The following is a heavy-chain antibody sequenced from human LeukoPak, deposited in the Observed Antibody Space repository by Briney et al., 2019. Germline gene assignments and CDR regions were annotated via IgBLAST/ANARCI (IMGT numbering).Heavy chain of an antibody. CDR1: GSTFTRYH. V-gene: IGHV1-2*02. Sequence: ASLKVSCKASGSTFTRYHVIWVRQAPGHGLEWMGWIRPPGGGTKYAQKFQGRVTMTKNTSIDTFYMELNRLRSDDTAVYYCARGGNAVGGDHLTDYGMDVWGQGAKVTVSS. D-gene: IGHD2-21*01. CDR2: IRPPGGGT. J-gene: IGHJ6*02. CDR3: ARGGNAVGGDHLTDYGMDV.